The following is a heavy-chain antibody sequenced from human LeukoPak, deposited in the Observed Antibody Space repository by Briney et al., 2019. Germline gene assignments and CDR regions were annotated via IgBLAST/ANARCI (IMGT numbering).Heavy chain of an antibody. Sequence: GGSLRLSCAASGVTLHTYTVNWVRQAPRKGLEWVSFISSSSSHIYYAESLKSRYTLSRDNAKNSLYMQMNTLRAEDTAVYYCARDGGSYYMDVWGKGTTVTVSS. V-gene: IGHV3-21*01. CDR2: ISSSSSHI. CDR1: GVTLHTYT. J-gene: IGHJ6*04. D-gene: IGHD2-15*01. CDR3: ARDGGSYYMDV.